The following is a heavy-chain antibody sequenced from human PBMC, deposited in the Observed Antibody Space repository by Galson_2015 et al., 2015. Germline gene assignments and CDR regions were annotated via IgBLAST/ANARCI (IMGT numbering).Heavy chain of an antibody. J-gene: IGHJ4*02. CDR3: ARDAGETTWFDY. V-gene: IGHV3-11*06. CDR1: GFTFSDYY. Sequence: SLRLSCAASGFTFSDYYMSWIRQAPGKGLEWVSYISSSSYTNYADSVKGRFTISRDNAKNSLYLQMNSLRAEDTAVYYCARDAGETTWFDYWGQGTLVTVSS. CDR2: ISSSSYT. D-gene: IGHD3-10*01.